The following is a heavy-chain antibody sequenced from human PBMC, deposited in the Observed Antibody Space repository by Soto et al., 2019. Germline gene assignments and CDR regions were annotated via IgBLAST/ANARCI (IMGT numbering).Heavy chain of an antibody. Sequence: GESLKISCEASGYSFTSFWIGWVRQMPGKGLEWMGVIYPGDSDTRYSPSFQGQVTISADKSISTAYLQWSSLKASDTAMHYCARQGTTVTTFYYWGQGTLVTVSS. D-gene: IGHD4-17*01. V-gene: IGHV5-51*01. CDR1: GYSFTSFW. J-gene: IGHJ4*02. CDR2: IYPGDSDT. CDR3: ARQGTTVTTFYY.